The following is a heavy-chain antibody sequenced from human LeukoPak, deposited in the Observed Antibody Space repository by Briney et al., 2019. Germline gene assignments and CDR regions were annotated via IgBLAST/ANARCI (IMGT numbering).Heavy chain of an antibody. CDR1: GGSISSSSYY. J-gene: IGHJ4*02. D-gene: IGHD3-16*01. CDR2: IYYRGST. Sequence: SETLSLTCTVSGGSISSSSYYWGWIRQPPGKGLEWIGSIYYRGSTYYNPSLKSRVTISVDTSKNQFSLKLSSVTAADTVVYYCARGRLADYWGQGTLVTVSS. CDR3: ARGRLADY. V-gene: IGHV4-39*01.